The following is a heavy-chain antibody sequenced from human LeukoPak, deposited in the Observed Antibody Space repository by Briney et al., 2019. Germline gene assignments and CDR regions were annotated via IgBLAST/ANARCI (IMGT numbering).Heavy chain of an antibody. D-gene: IGHD2-2*03. J-gene: IGHJ4*02. CDR1: GFTLIDYN. V-gene: IGHV3-11*01. CDR2: LNPTATSV. CDR3: ARDRGWIRDY. Sequence: GGTLRLSCVASGFTLIDYNMSWVRQAPGKEPEWISKLNPTATSVMYADSLKGRFSVSRDNAKNTFFLHMNRLTVEDTAMYYCARDRGWIRDYWGRGTAVTVSS.